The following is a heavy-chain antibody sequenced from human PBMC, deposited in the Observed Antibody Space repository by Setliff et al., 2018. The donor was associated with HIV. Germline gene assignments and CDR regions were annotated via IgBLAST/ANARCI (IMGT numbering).Heavy chain of an antibody. CDR1: GYTFINYD. Sequence: ASVKVSCKASGYTFINYDINWVRQAAGQGLEWLGWASPNRRNTGYAQKFQGRLNITRNSAINTVYMELSGLRSDDTAIYYCARMPATGSRGPDYYTDVWGKGTTVTVSS. D-gene: IGHD1-1*01. V-gene: IGHV1-8*03. CDR3: ARMPATGSRGPDYYTDV. CDR2: ASPNRRNT. J-gene: IGHJ6*03.